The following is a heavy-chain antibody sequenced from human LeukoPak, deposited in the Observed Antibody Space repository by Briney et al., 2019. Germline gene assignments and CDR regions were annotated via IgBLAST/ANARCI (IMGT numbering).Heavy chain of an antibody. J-gene: IGHJ6*02. CDR1: GFTFSIYS. D-gene: IGHD4-17*01. CDR3: ARTDFSDYGGMDV. V-gene: IGHV3-30-3*01. Sequence: GGSLRLSCAASGFTFSIYSMHWVRQAPGRGLEWVAVISYGGHTKYYADSVKDRFTISRDNSKNTLYLRMHSLRGEDSAVYYCARTDFSDYGGMDVWGQGTTVTVSS. CDR2: ISYGGHTK.